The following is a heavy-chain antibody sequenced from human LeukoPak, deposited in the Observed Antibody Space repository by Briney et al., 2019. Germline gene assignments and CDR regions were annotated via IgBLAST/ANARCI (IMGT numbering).Heavy chain of an antibody. CDR3: ARAVGVGRGTYFDL. D-gene: IGHD1-1*01. V-gene: IGHV4-59*08. Sequence: SETLSLACTVSGASISSYYWGWIRQPPGKGLEWIGYISYIGSTNYNPSLKSRVTISVDTSKNQFSLKLSSVTAADTAVYYCARAVGVGRGTYFDLWGRGTLVTVSS. J-gene: IGHJ2*01. CDR2: ISYIGST. CDR1: GASISSYY.